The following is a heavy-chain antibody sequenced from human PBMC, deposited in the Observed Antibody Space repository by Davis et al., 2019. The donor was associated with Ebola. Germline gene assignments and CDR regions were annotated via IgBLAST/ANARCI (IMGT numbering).Heavy chain of an antibody. CDR1: GGSFSGYY. V-gene: IGHV4-34*01. J-gene: IGHJ6*03. CDR3: AGRPHIVVVPAARGYYYYYYMDV. Sequence: SETLSLTCAVYGGSFSGYYWSWIRQPPGKGLEWIGEINHSGSTNYNPSLKSRVTISVDTSKNQFSLKLSSVTAADTAVYYCAGRPHIVVVPAARGYYYYYYMDVWGKGTTVTVSS. CDR2: INHSGST. D-gene: IGHD2-2*01.